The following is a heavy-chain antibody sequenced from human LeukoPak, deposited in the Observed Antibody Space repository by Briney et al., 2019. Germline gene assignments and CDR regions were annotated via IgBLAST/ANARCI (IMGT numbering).Heavy chain of an antibody. V-gene: IGHV4-4*07. CDR1: GGSISSYY. D-gene: IGHD6-13*01. CDR3: ARVSGSSNWSRPFDP. J-gene: IGHJ5*02. Sequence: SETLSLTCTVSGGSISSYYWSWIRQPAGKGLEWIGRIYTSGSTNYNPSLKSRVTMSVDTSKNQFSLKLSSVTAADTAVYYCARVSGSSNWSRPFDPWGQGTLVTVSS. CDR2: IYTSGST.